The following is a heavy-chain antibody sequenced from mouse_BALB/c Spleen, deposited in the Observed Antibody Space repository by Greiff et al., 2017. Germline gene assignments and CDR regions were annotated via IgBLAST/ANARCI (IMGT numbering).Heavy chain of an antibody. Sequence: EVKLVESGPGLVKPSQSLSLTCTVTGYSITSDYAWNWIRQFPGNKLEWMGYISYSGSTSYNPSLKSRISITRDTSKNQFFLQLNSVTTEDTATYYCARDYYGLDYWGQGTTLTVSS. CDR2: ISYSGST. V-gene: IGHV3-2*02. CDR3: ARDYYGLDY. D-gene: IGHD1-1*01. CDR1: GYSITSDYA. J-gene: IGHJ2*01.